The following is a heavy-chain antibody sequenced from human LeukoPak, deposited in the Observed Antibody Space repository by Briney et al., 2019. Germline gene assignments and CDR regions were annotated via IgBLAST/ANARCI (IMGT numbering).Heavy chain of an antibody. CDR3: AKALEVTAIFDY. J-gene: IGHJ4*02. V-gene: IGHV3-33*06. CDR2: TWYDGRNN. D-gene: IGHD2-21*02. CDR1: GFTFSSYG. Sequence: GGSLRLSCAASGFTFSSYGMHWVRQAPGKGLEWVAVTWYDGRNNYYAASVKGRFTISRDDSKTTVYLQMNSLRAEDTAVYYCAKALEVTAIFDYWGQGTLVTVSS.